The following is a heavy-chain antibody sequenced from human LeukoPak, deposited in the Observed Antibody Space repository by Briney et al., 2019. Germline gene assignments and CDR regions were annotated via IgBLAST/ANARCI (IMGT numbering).Heavy chain of an antibody. CDR2: ISGSGRGSTT. CDR3: AKSGLNRFDF. Sequence: GGSLRLSCAASGFTFSSYALSWVRQAPGKGLEWVSNISGSGRGSTTYCADSVKGRFTISRDNSKNTLYLQMNGLRADDTAVYYCAKSGLNRFDFWGQGTLVTVSS. V-gene: IGHV3-23*01. J-gene: IGHJ4*02. D-gene: IGHD2-15*01. CDR1: GFTFSSYA.